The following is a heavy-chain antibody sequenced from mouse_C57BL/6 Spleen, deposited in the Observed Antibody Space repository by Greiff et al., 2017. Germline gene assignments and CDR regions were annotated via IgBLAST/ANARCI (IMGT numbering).Heavy chain of an antibody. CDR2: IYPGDGDT. J-gene: IGHJ1*03. D-gene: IGHD1-1*01. Sequence: QVQLQQSGPELVKPGASVKISCKASGYAFSSSWMNWVKQRPGKGLEWIGRIYPGDGDTNYNGKFKGKATLTADKSSSTAYMQLSSLTSEDSAVYFCARRNYDGSSPYWYFDVWGTGTTVTVSS. V-gene: IGHV1-82*01. CDR3: ARRNYDGSSPYWYFDV. CDR1: GYAFSSSW.